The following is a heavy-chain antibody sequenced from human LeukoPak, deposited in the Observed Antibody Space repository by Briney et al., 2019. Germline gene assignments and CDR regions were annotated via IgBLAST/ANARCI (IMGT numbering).Heavy chain of an antibody. J-gene: IGHJ5*02. Sequence: SETLSLTCTVSGGSISSSSYYWSWIRQPPGKGLEWIGSLYYSGSTYSNPTLKSRVTISVSTSKNQLPLRLRSVTDTATAECYCARVRPYGSGNYLFDPWGQGTLVTVSS. CDR2: LYYSGST. CDR1: GGSISSSSYY. CDR3: ARVRPYGSGNYLFDP. D-gene: IGHD3-10*01. V-gene: IGHV4-39*06.